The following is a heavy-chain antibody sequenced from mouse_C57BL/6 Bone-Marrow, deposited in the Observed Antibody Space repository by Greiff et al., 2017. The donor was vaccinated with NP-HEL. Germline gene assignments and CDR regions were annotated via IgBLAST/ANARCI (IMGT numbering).Heavy chain of an antibody. V-gene: IGHV5-12*01. D-gene: IGHD3-2*02. CDR3: ARRTAQAYAY. CDR2: ISNGGGCT. Sequence: EVKVVESGGGLVQPGGSLKLSCAASGFTFSDSYMYWVRQTPEKRLEWVAYISNGGGCTYYPDTVKGRFTISRDNAKNTLYLQMSRLKSEDTAMYDCARRTAQAYAYWGQGTLVTVSA. J-gene: IGHJ3*01. CDR1: GFTFSDSY.